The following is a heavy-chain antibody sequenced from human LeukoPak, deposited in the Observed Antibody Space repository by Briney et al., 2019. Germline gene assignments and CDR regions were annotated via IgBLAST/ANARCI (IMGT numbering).Heavy chain of an antibody. J-gene: IGHJ4*02. V-gene: IGHV3-23*01. D-gene: IGHD3-22*01. CDR1: GFTFSSYA. Sequence: GGSLRLSCAASGFTFSSYAMSWVRQAPGKGLEWVSAISGSGGSTYYADSVKGRFTISRDNSKNTLYLQMNSLRAEDTAVYCCAKGGIVVVEEYYFDYWGQGTLVTVSS. CDR2: ISGSGGST. CDR3: AKGGIVVVEEYYFDY.